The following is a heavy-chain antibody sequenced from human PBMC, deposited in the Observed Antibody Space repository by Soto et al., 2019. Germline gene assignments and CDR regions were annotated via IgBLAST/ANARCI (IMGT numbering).Heavy chain of an antibody. Sequence: ASLNLYCKTSGYTYTIYGVGWVRKDKGQGLEWMGWISAYNGNTNYAQKLQGRVTMTTDTSTSTAYMELRSLRSDDTAVYYCARDRPDIVVVPAAMRYYFYGMDVCGQGTTVSVSS. J-gene: IGHJ6*02. CDR3: ARDRPDIVVVPAAMRYYFYGMDV. CDR2: ISAYNGNT. V-gene: IGHV1-18*01. D-gene: IGHD2-2*01. CDR1: GYTYTIYG.